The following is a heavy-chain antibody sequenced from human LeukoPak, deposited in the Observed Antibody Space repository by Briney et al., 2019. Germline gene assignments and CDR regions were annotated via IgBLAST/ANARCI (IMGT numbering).Heavy chain of an antibody. CDR1: GGTFSSYA. CDR3: ARGFVDIVATTANWFDP. J-gene: IGHJ5*02. CDR2: IIPIFGTA. Sequence: SVKVSCKASGGTFSSYAISWVRQAPGQGLEWMGGIIPIFGTANYAQKFRGRVTITTDESTSTAYMELSSLRSEDTAVYYCARGFVDIVATTANWFDPWGQGTLVTVSS. D-gene: IGHD5-12*01. V-gene: IGHV1-69*05.